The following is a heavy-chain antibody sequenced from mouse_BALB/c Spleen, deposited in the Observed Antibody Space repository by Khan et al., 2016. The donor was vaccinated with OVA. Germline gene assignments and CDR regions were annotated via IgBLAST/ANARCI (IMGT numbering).Heavy chain of an antibody. D-gene: IGHD2-14*01. J-gene: IGHJ3*01. CDR3: ARNSYMYDFTY. Sequence: VQLQESGPGLVQPSQSLSITCTVSGFSLTTYGVHWVRQSPGKGLEWLGVIWSGGTTDYNAAFISRLSITKDNSKSQVFFKMNSLQPDDTAMYYCARNSYMYDFTYWGQGTLVTVSA. CDR2: IWSGGTT. V-gene: IGHV2-2*01. CDR1: GFSLTTYG.